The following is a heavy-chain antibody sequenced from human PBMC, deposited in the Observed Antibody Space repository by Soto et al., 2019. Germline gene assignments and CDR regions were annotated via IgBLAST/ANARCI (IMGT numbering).Heavy chain of an antibody. J-gene: IGHJ4*02. Sequence: EVHLVESGGGLVKPGGSLRLSCAASGFTFSNDWMTWVRQAPGKGLEWIGRIKSKRDGGTIDDAAPVRGRFTISRDDSTNKLYLQMNNLKTEDTAIYYCTRGAPSGKFYDYWGQGTLVTVSS. CDR3: TRGAPSGKFYDY. D-gene: IGHD6-13*01. CDR2: IKSKRDGGTI. CDR1: GFTFSNDW. V-gene: IGHV3-15*01.